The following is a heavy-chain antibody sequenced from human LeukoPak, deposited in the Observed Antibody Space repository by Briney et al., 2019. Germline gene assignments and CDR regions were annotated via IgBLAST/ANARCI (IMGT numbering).Heavy chain of an antibody. V-gene: IGHV1-2*02. CDR1: GYTLTGYY. D-gene: IGHD6-13*01. J-gene: IGHJ6*02. CDR3: ARGSSSYYVYYGMDV. CDR2: INPNSGGT. Sequence: ASVKVSCKASGYTLTGYYMHWVRQAPGQGLEWMGWINPNSGGTNYAQKFQGRVTMTRDTSISIAYMEMSGLRSDDTAVYYCARGSSSYYVYYGMDVWGQGTTVTVSS.